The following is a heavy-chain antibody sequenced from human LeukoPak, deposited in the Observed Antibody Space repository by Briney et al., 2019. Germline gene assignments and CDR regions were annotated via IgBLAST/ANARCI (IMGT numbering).Heavy chain of an antibody. Sequence: PGGSLRLSCAASGFTFSSYSMNWVRQAPGKGLEWVSSISSSSSYIYYADSVKGRFTISRDNAKNSLYLQMNSLRAEDTAVYYCARDPTSAYCSSTSCYENNYFDYWGQGTLVTVSS. J-gene: IGHJ4*02. CDR3: ARDPTSAYCSSTSCYENNYFDY. V-gene: IGHV3-21*01. D-gene: IGHD2-2*01. CDR1: GFTFSSYS. CDR2: ISSSSSYI.